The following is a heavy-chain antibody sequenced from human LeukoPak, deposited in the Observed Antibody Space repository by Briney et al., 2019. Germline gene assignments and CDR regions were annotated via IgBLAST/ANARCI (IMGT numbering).Heavy chain of an antibody. Sequence: SETLSLTCTVSGGSISSYYWSWIRQPAGKGLEWIGRIHYTGRTYYNPSLKSRVTISVDTSKSQFSLKLPSVTAADTAVYYCGRTWGYYFDYWGQGTLVTVSS. J-gene: IGHJ4*02. V-gene: IGHV4-4*07. CDR2: IHYTGRT. D-gene: IGHD3-16*01. CDR1: GGSISSYY. CDR3: GRTWGYYFDY.